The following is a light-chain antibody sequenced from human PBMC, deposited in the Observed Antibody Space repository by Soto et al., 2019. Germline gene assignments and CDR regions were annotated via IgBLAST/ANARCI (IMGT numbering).Light chain of an antibody. V-gene: IGKV3-20*01. CDR1: QSVSNNY. CDR2: GAS. Sequence: EIVFTQSPGTLSLSPGERATLSCRASQSVSNNYLAWYQQKPGQAPKLLIYGASNRATGIPDRFSGSGSGTDFTLTISXLEPEDFAVYYCQQYGSSGTFGQGTKVDIK. CDR3: QQYGSSGT. J-gene: IGKJ1*01.